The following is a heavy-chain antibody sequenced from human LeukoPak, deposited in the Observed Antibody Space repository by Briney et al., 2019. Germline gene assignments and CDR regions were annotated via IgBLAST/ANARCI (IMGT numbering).Heavy chain of an antibody. D-gene: IGHD3-16*01. Sequence: ASVKVSCKASGYTFTIYGISWVRQAPGEGLEWMGGIIAIFGRANYAQKFQGRVTITAEKTTSTAYMELSSLRSEDTAVYYCAGAAWGSGYYFDYWGQGTLVTVSS. J-gene: IGHJ4*02. V-gene: IGHV1-69*06. CDR1: GYTFTIYG. CDR2: IIAIFGRA. CDR3: AGAAWGSGYYFDY.